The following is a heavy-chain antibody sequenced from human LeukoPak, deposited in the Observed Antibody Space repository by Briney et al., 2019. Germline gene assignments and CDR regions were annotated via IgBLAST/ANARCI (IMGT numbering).Heavy chain of an antibody. CDR3: ARGGGAYYYDNSGYYRLGFDY. V-gene: IGHV1-8*01. D-gene: IGHD3-22*01. J-gene: IGHJ4*02. Sequence: ASVKVSCKTSGYTFTSYDINWVRQAPGLGLEWMGWMNFNSGNTGYAQKFQGRVTMTRNTSISTAYMELSSLRSEDTAVYYCARGGGAYYYDNSGYYRLGFDYWGQGTLVTVSS. CDR1: GYTFTSYD. CDR2: MNFNSGNT.